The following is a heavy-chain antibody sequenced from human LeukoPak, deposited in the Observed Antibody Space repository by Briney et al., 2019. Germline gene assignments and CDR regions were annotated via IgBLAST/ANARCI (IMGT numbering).Heavy chain of an antibody. J-gene: IGHJ4*02. CDR3: ARAPGYCSGGSCYSGPTFDY. CDR2: IYTSGST. D-gene: IGHD2-15*01. CDR1: GGSISSYY. V-gene: IGHV4-4*07. Sequence: TSETLSLTCTVSGGSISSYYWSWIRQPAGKGLEWIGRIYTSGSTNYNPSLKSRVTMSVDTSKNQFSLKLSSVTAADTAVYYCARAPGYCSGGSCYSGPTFDYWGQGTLVTVSS.